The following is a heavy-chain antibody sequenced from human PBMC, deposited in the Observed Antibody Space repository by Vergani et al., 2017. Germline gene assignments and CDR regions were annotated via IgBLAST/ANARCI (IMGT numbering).Heavy chain of an antibody. CDR1: GFTFSSYA. D-gene: IGHD5-24*01. J-gene: IGHJ4*02. CDR3: GKVIPGDDYFDY. V-gene: IGHV3-23*01. Sequence: EVQLLESGGGLVQPGGSLRLSCAASGFTFSSYAMSWVRQAPGKGLEWVSAISGSGGRTYYADSVKGRFTISRDNSKNTLCLQMNSLRAEDTAVYYCGKVIPGDDYFDYWGQGTLVTVSS. CDR2: ISGSGGRT.